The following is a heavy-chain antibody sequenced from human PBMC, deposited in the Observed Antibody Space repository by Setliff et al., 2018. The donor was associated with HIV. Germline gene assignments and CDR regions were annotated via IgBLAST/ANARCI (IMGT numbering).Heavy chain of an antibody. CDR2: INPNSGGT. CDR3: AREKYGDKFDY. J-gene: IGHJ4*02. Sequence: ASVKVSCKASGYTFSDYYMHWVRQAPGQGLEWMGWINPNSGGTNYAQKFQGRVNMTRDTSISTTYMELSRLRSDDTAVYYCAREKYGDKFDYWGQGTLVTVSS. CDR1: GYTFSDYY. V-gene: IGHV1-2*02. D-gene: IGHD2-8*01.